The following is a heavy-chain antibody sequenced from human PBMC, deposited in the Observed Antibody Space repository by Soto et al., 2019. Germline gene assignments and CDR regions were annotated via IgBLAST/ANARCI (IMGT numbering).Heavy chain of an antibody. J-gene: IGHJ5*02. Sequence: QVQLVQSGGEVKRPGASVKVSCKTSGYTFSNYGITWVRQAPGQPLEWLGWISLYSDGTNYAQKFQGRVFMTTDTSTTTAYMELRSLRSDDTAVYYCARVVPGAEAWFGPWGQGTLVPVSS. D-gene: IGHD2-2*01. CDR1: GYTFSNYG. V-gene: IGHV1-18*01. CDR3: ARVVPGAEAWFGP. CDR2: ISLYSDGT.